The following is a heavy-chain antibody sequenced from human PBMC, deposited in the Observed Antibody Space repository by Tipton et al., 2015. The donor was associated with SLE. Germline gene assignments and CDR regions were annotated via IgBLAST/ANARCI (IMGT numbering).Heavy chain of an antibody. CDR2: MSPKYDKT. Sequence: QSGPEVKKPGASVKVSCKASGYTFSDYYMHWVRQAPGQGLEWMGWMSPKYDKTGYAQKFQGRVTMTSDTSISTAYMELSSLTSEDTAVYYCARGVDAGVDYWGQGTLVTVSS. CDR1: GYTFSDYY. J-gene: IGHJ4*02. CDR3: ARGVDAGVDY. D-gene: IGHD7-27*01. V-gene: IGHV1-8*02.